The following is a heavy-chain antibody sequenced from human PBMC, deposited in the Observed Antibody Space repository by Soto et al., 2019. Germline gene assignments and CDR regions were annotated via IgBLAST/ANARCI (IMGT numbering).Heavy chain of an antibody. CDR3: ARDQGVAAAGITWFDP. D-gene: IGHD6-13*01. CDR2: IHSSGST. V-gene: IGHV4-4*07. J-gene: IGHJ5*02. CDR1: GGSMNSYH. Sequence: PSETLSLTCTVSGGSMNSYHWSWIRQPAGKGLEWLGHIHSSGSTNYNPSLKSRVTMSVDTSKNQSSLRLMSVTAADTAVYYCARDQGVAAAGITWFDPWGQGSLVTVSS.